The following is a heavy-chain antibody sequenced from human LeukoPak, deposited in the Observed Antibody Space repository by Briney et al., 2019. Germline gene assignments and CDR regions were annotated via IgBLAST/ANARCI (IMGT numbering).Heavy chain of an antibody. D-gene: IGHD3-3*01. CDR2: ISGSGGST. Sequence: GGSLRLSCAASGFTFSSYAVSWVRQAPGKGLEWDSAISGSGGSTYYADSVKGRFTISRDNSKNTLYLQMNSLRAEDTAVYYCAKDCDFWSGYFNYYYYYGMDVWGQGTTVTVSS. V-gene: IGHV3-23*01. CDR1: GFTFSSYA. J-gene: IGHJ6*02. CDR3: AKDCDFWSGYFNYYYYYGMDV.